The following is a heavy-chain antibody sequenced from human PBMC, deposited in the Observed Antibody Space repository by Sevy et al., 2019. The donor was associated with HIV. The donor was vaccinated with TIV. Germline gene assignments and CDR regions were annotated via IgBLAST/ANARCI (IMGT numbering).Heavy chain of an antibody. J-gene: IGHJ5*02. CDR3: SRGTTWSEIDDL. CDR1: GFTFGDYT. Sequence: GGSLRLSCAASGFTFGDYTMHWVRQAPGKGLEWVSGISWNGDNMAYADSLKGRFTISRDNARNSLFLQMSNLKPEDTAFYYCSRGTTWSEIDDLWGQGTLVTVSS. D-gene: IGHD6-13*01. CDR2: ISWNGDNM. V-gene: IGHV3-9*01.